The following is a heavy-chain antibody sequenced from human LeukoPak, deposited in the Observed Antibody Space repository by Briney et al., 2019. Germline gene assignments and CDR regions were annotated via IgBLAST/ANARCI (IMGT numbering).Heavy chain of an antibody. V-gene: IGHV1-69*04. Sequence: SVTVSCKASGGTFSSYAISWVRQAPGQGVEWMGRIIPILGIANYAQKFQGRVTITADKSTSTAYMELSSLRSEDTAVYYCAREVIPTVTRINWFHPWGQGTLVTVSS. CDR1: GGTFSSYA. CDR2: IIPILGIA. D-gene: IGHD4-17*01. J-gene: IGHJ5*02. CDR3: AREVIPTVTRINWFHP.